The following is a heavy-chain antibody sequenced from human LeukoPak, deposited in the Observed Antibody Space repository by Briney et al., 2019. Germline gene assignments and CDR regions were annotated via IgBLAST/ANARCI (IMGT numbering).Heavy chain of an antibody. V-gene: IGHV3-21*01. J-gene: IGHJ5*02. Sequence: GGSLRLSCAASGFTFSSYSMNWVRQAPGKGLEWVSSISSSSSYIYYADSVKGRFTISRDNAKNSLYLQMNSLRADDTAVYYCARELNGAFDPWGQGTLVTVSS. CDR3: ARELNGAFDP. CDR1: GFTFSSYS. CDR2: ISSSSSYI. D-gene: IGHD1-1*01.